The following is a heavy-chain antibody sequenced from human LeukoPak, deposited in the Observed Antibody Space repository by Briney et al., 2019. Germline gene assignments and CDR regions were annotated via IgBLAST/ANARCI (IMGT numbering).Heavy chain of an antibody. Sequence: GASVKVSCKASGYNFPGYYMHWVRQAPGQGLEWMGWIDPNSGGTKFAQKFQGRVTITRNTSISTAYMELSSLRSEDTAVYYCARGLAVALYDNWFDPWGQGTLVTVSS. D-gene: IGHD6-19*01. CDR1: GYNFPGYY. CDR2: IDPNSGGT. V-gene: IGHV1-2*02. CDR3: ARGLAVALYDNWFDP. J-gene: IGHJ5*02.